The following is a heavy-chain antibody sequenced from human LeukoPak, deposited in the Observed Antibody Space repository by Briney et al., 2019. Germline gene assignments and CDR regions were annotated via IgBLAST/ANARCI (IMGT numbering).Heavy chain of an antibody. Sequence: GGSLRLSCAASGFTFGSVGMSWVRQAPGKGLEWVSGLSAGGGITYYADSVKGRFNISRDNAKNTLYLQMNSLRADDTAIYYCAKDRQQLANLDYWGQGTLVTVFS. V-gene: IGHV3-23*01. J-gene: IGHJ4*02. CDR2: LSAGGGIT. CDR3: AKDRQQLANLDY. D-gene: IGHD6-13*01. CDR1: GFTFGSVG.